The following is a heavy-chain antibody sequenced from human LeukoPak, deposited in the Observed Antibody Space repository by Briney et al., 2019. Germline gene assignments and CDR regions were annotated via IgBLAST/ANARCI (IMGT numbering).Heavy chain of an antibody. CDR2: IYHSGST. V-gene: IGHV4-4*02. Sequence: PSGTLSLTCAVSGGSISSSNWWSWVRQPPGKGLEWIGEIYHSGSTNYNPSLKSRVTISVDKSKNQFSLKLSSVTAADTAVYYCARPGYYYDSSGYNYYYYGMDVWGQGTTVTVSS. J-gene: IGHJ6*02. CDR1: GGSISSSNW. CDR3: ARPGYYYDSSGYNYYYYGMDV. D-gene: IGHD3-22*01.